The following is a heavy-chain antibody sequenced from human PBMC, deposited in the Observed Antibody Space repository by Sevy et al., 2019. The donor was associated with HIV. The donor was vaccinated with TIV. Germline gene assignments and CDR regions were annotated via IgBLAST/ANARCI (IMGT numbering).Heavy chain of an antibody. J-gene: IGHJ3*01. D-gene: IGHD3-22*01. CDR1: GFTFATYA. V-gene: IGHV3-30*04. CDR3: TRGTSFFDSPMLAFDV. CDR2: LSYGDNNR. Sequence: GGSLRLSCAASGFTFATYAMHWVRQAPGKGLDWVAVLSYGDNNRNYAESVKGRFTISRDNARNTLYLQMDSLRPDDTAVYYCTRGTSFFDSPMLAFDVWGQGTMVTVSS.